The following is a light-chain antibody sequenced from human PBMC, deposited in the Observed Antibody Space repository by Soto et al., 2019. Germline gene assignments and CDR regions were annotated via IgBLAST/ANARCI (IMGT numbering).Light chain of an antibody. V-gene: IGKV1-39*01. CDR2: AAS. CDR3: QQSYSNPFT. Sequence: DIQMTQSPSSLSASVGDRVTITCRASQSISSYLNWYQQKPGKAPKLLIYAASSLQSGVPSRFSGSGSGTDFTLTISSLHPEDFATYYCQQSYSNPFTFGPGTKVDI. CDR1: QSISSY. J-gene: IGKJ3*01.